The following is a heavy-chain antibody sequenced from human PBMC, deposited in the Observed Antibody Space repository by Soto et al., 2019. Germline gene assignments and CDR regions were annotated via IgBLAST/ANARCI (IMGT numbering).Heavy chain of an antibody. Sequence: ASVKVSCQASGYTFTSYGISWVRQAPGQGLEWMGWISAYNGNTNYAQKLQGRVTMTTDTSTSTAYMELRSLRSDDTAVYYCARVLDDYVWGSYRIDYWGQGTLVTVSS. CDR3: ARVLDDYVWGSYRIDY. J-gene: IGHJ4*02. CDR2: ISAYNGNT. D-gene: IGHD3-16*02. CDR1: GYTFTSYG. V-gene: IGHV1-18*04.